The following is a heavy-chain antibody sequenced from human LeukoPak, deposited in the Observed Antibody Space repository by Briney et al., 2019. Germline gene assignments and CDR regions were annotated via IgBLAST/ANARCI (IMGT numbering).Heavy chain of an antibody. V-gene: IGHV4-34*01. Sequence: PSETLSLTCAVYGGSFSGYYWSWIRQPPGKGLEWIGEINHGGSTNYNPSLKSRVTISVDTSKNQFSLKLSSVTAADTAVYYCARGRWNDFLDNWFDPWGQGTLVTVSS. J-gene: IGHJ5*02. D-gene: IGHD1-1*01. CDR2: INHGGST. CDR1: GGSFSGYY. CDR3: ARGRWNDFLDNWFDP.